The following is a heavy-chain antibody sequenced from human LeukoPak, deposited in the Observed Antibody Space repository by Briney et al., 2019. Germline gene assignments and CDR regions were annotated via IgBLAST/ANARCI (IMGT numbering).Heavy chain of an antibody. CDR1: GGSFSGYY. V-gene: IGHV4-34*01. CDR2: INHSGST. CDR3: ARLIFCDYYYMDV. D-gene: IGHD3-9*01. Sequence: SETLSLTCAVYGGSFSGYYWSWIRQPPGKGLEWIGEINHSGSTYYNPSLKSRVTISVDTSKNQFSLKLSSVTAADTAVYYCARLIFCDYYYMDVWGKGTTVTISS. J-gene: IGHJ6*03.